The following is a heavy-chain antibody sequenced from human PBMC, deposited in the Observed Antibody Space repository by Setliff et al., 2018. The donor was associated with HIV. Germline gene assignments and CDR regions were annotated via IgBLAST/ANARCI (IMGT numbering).Heavy chain of an antibody. V-gene: IGHV4-39*07. CDR2: IFYSGSA. CDR1: GGSISSSSYY. D-gene: IGHD4-17*01. CDR3: ARDWRAYGLMGS. Sequence: SETLSLTCTVSGGSISSSSYYWGWIRQPPGKGLEWIGSIFYSGSANYNPSLKSRVTISVDPSKSQFSLRLNSVTAADTATYYCARDWRAYGLMGSWGQGMLVTVSS. J-gene: IGHJ5*02.